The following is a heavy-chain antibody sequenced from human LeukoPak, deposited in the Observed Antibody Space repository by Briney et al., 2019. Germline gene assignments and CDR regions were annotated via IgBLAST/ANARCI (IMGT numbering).Heavy chain of an antibody. V-gene: IGHV1-2*02. CDR2: INPNSGGT. D-gene: IGHD4-17*01. Sequence: ASVKVSCKASGYTFTGYYMHWVRQDPGQGLEWMGWINPNSGGTNYAQKFQGRVTMTRDTSISTAYMELSRLRSDDTAVYYCARDLRTVRLGFYWGQGTLVTVSS. CDR1: GYTFTGYY. J-gene: IGHJ4*02. CDR3: ARDLRTVRLGFY.